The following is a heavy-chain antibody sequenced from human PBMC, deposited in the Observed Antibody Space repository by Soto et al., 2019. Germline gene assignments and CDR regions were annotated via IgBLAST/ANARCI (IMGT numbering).Heavy chain of an antibody. CDR1: GFNFSSYA. Sequence: EVQLLESGGGLVQPGGSLRLSCAASGFNFSSYAMSWVRQAPGQGLEWFSAISGSGGSTYDPDSVKGRFTISRDNSKNTLYLQMNSLRAEDTAVYYCPKDLYSSSWYVPFDYWGQGTLVTVSP. CDR3: PKDLYSSSWYVPFDY. V-gene: IGHV3-23*01. CDR2: ISGSGGST. D-gene: IGHD6-13*01. J-gene: IGHJ4*02.